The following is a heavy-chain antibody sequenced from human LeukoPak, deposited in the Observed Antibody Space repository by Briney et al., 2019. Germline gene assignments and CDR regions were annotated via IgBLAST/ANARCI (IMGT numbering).Heavy chain of an antibody. V-gene: IGHV1-2*02. J-gene: IGHJ4*02. Sequence: GSVKDSSQASGYTFTGYYMHCVRQAPVQELEWVGWSNPTDGGTNYAQQLQGSVTMTRDTSNSPAYMELSRLRPDDTAVYYCARLGYNWNYGFNYWGQGTLVSVCS. CDR1: GYTFTGYY. D-gene: IGHD1-7*01. CDR2: SNPTDGGT. CDR3: ARLGYNWNYGFNY.